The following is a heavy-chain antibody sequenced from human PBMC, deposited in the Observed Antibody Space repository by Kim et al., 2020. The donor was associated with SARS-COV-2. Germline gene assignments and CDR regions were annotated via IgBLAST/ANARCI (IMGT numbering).Heavy chain of an antibody. CDR1: GGSISSSSYY. CDR3: ATMGIVVVITTGLDYFDY. Sequence: SETLSLTCTVSGGSISSSSYYWGWIRQPPGKGLEWIGSIYYSGSTYYNPSLKSRVTISVDTSKNQFSLKLSSVTAADTAVYYCATMGIVVVITTGLDYFDYWGQGTLVTVSS. V-gene: IGHV4-39*01. J-gene: IGHJ4*02. D-gene: IGHD3-22*01. CDR2: IYYSGST.